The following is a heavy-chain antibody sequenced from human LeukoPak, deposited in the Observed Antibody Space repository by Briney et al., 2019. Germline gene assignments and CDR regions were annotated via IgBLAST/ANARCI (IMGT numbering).Heavy chain of an antibody. Sequence: SETLSLTCAVSGGSISSGGYSWSWIRQPPGKGLEWIGYIYHSGSTYYNPSLKSRVTISVDRSKNQFSLKLSSVTAADTAVYYCARDLNPTYSSGWRGDYWGQGTLVTVSS. V-gene: IGHV4-30-2*01. CDR2: IYHSGST. D-gene: IGHD6-19*01. J-gene: IGHJ4*02. CDR1: GGSISSGGYS. CDR3: ARDLNPTYSSGWRGDY.